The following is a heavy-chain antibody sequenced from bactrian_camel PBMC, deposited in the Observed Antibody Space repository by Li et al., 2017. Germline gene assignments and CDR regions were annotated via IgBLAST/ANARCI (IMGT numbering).Heavy chain of an antibody. D-gene: IGHD4*01. CDR1: GYRYSNYC. CDR2: IFSAGTT. Sequence: QVQLVESGGGSVQAGGSLRLSCAVSGYRYSNYCMARFRQAPGKARERVARIFSAGTTTYADSVKGRFTISRANALNTLYLQMNSLKPEDTAMYFCAFDPEWTGCGSDSSRYNYLGQGTQVTVS. V-gene: IGHV3S6*01. J-gene: IGHJ4*01. CDR3: AFDPEWTGCGSDSSRYNY.